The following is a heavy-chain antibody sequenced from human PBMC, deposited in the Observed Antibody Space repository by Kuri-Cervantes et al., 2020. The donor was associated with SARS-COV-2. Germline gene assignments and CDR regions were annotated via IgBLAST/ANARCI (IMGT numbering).Heavy chain of an antibody. CDR3: AREGYYDSSGNYAATGMDV. CDR2: IQDDGSNK. J-gene: IGHJ6*03. CDR1: GFTFSSYG. D-gene: IGHD3-22*01. V-gene: IGHV3-30*02. Sequence: GGSLRLSCAASGFTFSSYGMHWVRQAPGKGLEWVAFIQDDGSNKYYADSVKGRFTISRDNSKNTVYLQMNSLRSEDTAVYYCAREGYYDSSGNYAATGMDVWGKGTTVTVSS.